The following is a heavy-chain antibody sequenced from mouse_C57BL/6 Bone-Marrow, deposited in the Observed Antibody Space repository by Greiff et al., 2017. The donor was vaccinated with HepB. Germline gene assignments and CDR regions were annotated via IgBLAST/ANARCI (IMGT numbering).Heavy chain of an antibody. CDR1: GYTFTDYY. J-gene: IGHJ4*01. CDR2: INPYNGGT. D-gene: IGHD1-1*01. CDR3: ARYDGSSKGYYAMDY. Sequence: EVQLQQSGPVLVKPGASVKMSCKASGYTFTDYYMNWVKQSHGKSLEWIGVINPYNGGTSYNQKFKGKATLTVDKSSSTAYMELNSLTSEDSAVYYCARYDGSSKGYYAMDYWGQGTSVTVSS. V-gene: IGHV1-19*01.